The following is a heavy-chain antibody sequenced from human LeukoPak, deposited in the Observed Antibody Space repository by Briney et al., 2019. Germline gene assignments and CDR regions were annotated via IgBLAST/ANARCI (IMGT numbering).Heavy chain of an antibody. D-gene: IGHD4-17*01. Sequence: PGGSLRLSCAASGFTFSSFAMSWVRQAPGKGLEWVSAITSGGTTYYADSVKGRFTISRDNSKNTLYLQMNSLRAEDTAIYYCGSRYGDYYHPIANWGQGTLVTVSS. J-gene: IGHJ4*02. V-gene: IGHV3-23*01. CDR3: GSRYGDYYHPIAN. CDR1: GFTFSSFA. CDR2: ITSGGTT.